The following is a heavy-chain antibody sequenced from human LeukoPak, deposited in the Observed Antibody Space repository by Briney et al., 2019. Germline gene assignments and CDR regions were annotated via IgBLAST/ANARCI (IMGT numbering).Heavy chain of an antibody. D-gene: IGHD6-6*01. V-gene: IGHV3-7*01. J-gene: IGHJ4*02. CDR1: GFTFGDYS. CDR2: IKADGGEK. CDR3: ARGGAARPDF. Sequence: PGRSLRLSCTASGFTFGDYSMSWFRQTPGKGLEWVAKIKADGGEKDHVASVKGRFTISRDNAKNSLYLQMNSLRVEDTAVYYCARGGAARPDFWGQGTLVTVSS.